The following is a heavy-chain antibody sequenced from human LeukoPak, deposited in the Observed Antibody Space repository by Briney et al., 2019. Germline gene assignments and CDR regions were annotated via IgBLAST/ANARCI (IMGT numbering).Heavy chain of an antibody. D-gene: IGHD6-19*01. Sequence: PSQTLSLTCTVSGGSISSGGYYWSWIRQHPGKGLEWIGYIYYSGSTYYNPSLKSRVTISVDTSKNQFSLKLSSVTAADTAVYYCARGSRWLVNYYYGMDVWGQGTTVTVSS. CDR1: GGSISSGGYY. CDR2: IYYSGST. J-gene: IGHJ6*02. CDR3: ARGSRWLVNYYYGMDV. V-gene: IGHV4-31*03.